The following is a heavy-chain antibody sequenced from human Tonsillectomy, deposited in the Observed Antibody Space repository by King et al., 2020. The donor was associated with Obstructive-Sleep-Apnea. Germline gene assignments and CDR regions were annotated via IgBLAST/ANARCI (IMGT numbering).Heavy chain of an antibody. CDR1: GGAISSTNW. J-gene: IGHJ4*02. CDR3: ARGDYDILTGYYPDYYFDY. V-gene: IGHV4-4*02. CDR2: IFHSGST. Sequence: VQLQESGPGLVKPSGTLSLTCAVSGGAISSTNWWSWVRQPPGKGLEWIGEIFHSGSTNYNPSLKSRVTISVANSKNQFSLKLGYVTAADTAVYYCARGDYDILTGYYPDYYFDYWGQGTLVTVSS. D-gene: IGHD3-9*01.